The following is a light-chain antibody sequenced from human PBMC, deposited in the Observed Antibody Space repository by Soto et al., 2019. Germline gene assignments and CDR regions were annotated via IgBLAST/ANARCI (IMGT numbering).Light chain of an antibody. V-gene: IGKV1-39*01. CDR1: QSISSY. CDR2: AAS. J-gene: IGKJ4*01. Sequence: DIQMTQSPSSLSAAVGDRVTITCRASQSISSYLNWYQQKPGKAPKLLIYAASSVQSGVPSRFSGSGSGPDFTLTISSLQPEDVETYYCQQSYSTHPTFGGGTKVEIK. CDR3: QQSYSTHPT.